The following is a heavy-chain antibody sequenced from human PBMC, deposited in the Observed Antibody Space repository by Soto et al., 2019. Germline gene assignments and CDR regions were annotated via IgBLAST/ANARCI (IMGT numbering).Heavy chain of an antibody. CDR3: ARRGRYYGMDV. CDR2: IYYSGST. Sequence: SETLSLTCTVSGGSISSSSYYWGWIRQPPGKGLEWIGSIYYSGSTYYNPSLKSRVTISVDTSKNQFSLKLSSVTAADTAVYYCARRGRYYGMDVWGQGTTVTVSS. V-gene: IGHV4-39*01. D-gene: IGHD1-1*01. CDR1: GGSISSSSYY. J-gene: IGHJ6*02.